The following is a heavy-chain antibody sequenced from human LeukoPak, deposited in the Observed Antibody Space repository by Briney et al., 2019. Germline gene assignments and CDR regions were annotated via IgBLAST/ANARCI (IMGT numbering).Heavy chain of an antibody. CDR2: ISYDGSNK. J-gene: IGHJ4*02. D-gene: IGHD1-14*01. CDR3: AKDREGNHFDY. V-gene: IGHV3-30*18. CDR1: GFTFSSYG. Sequence: GGSLRLSCAASGFTFSSYGMHWVRQAPGKGLGWVAVISYDGSNKYYADSVKGRFTISRDNSKNTLYLQMNSLRAEDTAVYYCAKDREGNHFDYWGQGTLVTVSS.